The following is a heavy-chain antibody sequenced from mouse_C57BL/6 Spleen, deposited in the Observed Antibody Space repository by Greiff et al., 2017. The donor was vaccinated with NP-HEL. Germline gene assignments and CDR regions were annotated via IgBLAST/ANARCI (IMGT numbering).Heavy chain of an antibody. J-gene: IGHJ2*01. CDR1: GFNIKDYY. D-gene: IGHD4-1*01. Sequence: EVQLQQSGAELVRPGASVKLSCTASGFNIKDYYMHWVKQRPEQGLEWIGRIDPEDGDTEYAPKFQGKATMTADTSSSTAYMQLSSLTSEDSEVYFCARTVFDYWGQGTTLTVSS. CDR2: IDPEDGDT. CDR3: ARTVFDY. V-gene: IGHV14-1*01.